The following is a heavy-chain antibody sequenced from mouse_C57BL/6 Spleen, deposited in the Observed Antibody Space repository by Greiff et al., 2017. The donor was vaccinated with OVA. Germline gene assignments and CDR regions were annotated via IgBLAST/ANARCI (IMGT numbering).Heavy chain of an antibody. CDR2: ISGGGGNT. J-gene: IGHJ4*01. D-gene: IGHD1-1*01. CDR1: GFTFSSYT. V-gene: IGHV5-9*01. Sequence: EVKVEESGGGLVKPGGSLKLSCAASGFTFSSYTMSWVRQTPEKRLEWVATISGGGGNTYYPDSVKGRFTISRDNAKNTLYLQISSGSSEDTALNYCARHQDEYYDYAMDYWGQGTSVTVSS. CDR3: ARHQDEYYDYAMDY.